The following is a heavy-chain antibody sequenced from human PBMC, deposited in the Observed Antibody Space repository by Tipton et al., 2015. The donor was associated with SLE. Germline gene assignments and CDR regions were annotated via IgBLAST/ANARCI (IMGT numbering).Heavy chain of an antibody. CDR2: INPNSGGT. D-gene: IGHD2-2*01. J-gene: IGHJ3*02. V-gene: IGHV1-2*02. CDR1: GYTFTGYY. CDR3: ARIGCSSTSCYRSDDAFDI. Sequence: QVQLVQSGPEVKKPGASVKVSCKASGYTFTGYYMHWVRQAPGQGLEWMGWINPNSGGTNYAQKFQGRVTMTRDTSISTAYMELSRLRSDDTAVHYCARIGCSSTSCYRSDDAFDIWGQGTMVTVSS.